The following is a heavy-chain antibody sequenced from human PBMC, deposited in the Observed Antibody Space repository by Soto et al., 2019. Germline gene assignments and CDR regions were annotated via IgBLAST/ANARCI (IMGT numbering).Heavy chain of an antibody. CDR2: TNQDGSER. CDR1: GFTLTSYW. D-gene: IGHD5-12*01. CDR3: AREEYDYRNDCKGYLDN. J-gene: IGHJ4*02. Sequence: GSLRLSCAASGFTLTSYWMSWVRQAPGKGLEWVANTNQDGSERYYGDSVKGRFTISRDNAKNSLYLQMNSLRPEDTAVYYCAREEYDYRNDCKGYLDNWSQEALVAISS. V-gene: IGHV3-7*01.